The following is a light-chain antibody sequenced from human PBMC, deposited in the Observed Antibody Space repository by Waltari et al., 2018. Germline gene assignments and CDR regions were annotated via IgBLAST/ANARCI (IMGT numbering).Light chain of an antibody. Sequence: SSELTQDPAVSVAMGQTVTITCQGNGLRSYYASWDQQRPGQAPILIMYDKNNRPSGVPDRFSGSNSDNTASLTITGAQAEDEASYYCHSRDASGVGGSFGGGTKLTVL. V-gene: IGLV3-19*01. CDR3: HSRDASGVGGS. CDR1: GLRSYY. J-gene: IGLJ2*01. CDR2: DKN.